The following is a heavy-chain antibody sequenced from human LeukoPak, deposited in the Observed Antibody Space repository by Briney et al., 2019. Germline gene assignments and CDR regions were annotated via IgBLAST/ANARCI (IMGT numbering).Heavy chain of an antibody. CDR1: GFTFSNFV. D-gene: IGHD6-13*01. J-gene: IGHJ4*02. V-gene: IGHV3-33*01. CDR2: IWYDGSNK. Sequence: GGSLRLSCAASGFTFSNFVMHWVRQAPGKGLEWVAVIWYDGSNKYYADSVKGRFTISRDNSKNTLYLQMNSLRAEDTAVYYCARAESLAAAGTGYFDYWGQGTLVTVSS. CDR3: ARAESLAAAGTGYFDY.